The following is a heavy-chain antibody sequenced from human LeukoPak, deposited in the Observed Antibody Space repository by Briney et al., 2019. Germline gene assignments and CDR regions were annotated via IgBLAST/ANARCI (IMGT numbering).Heavy chain of an antibody. D-gene: IGHD6-6*01. CDR3: AGGRSGYSSSSGYLRYYYYYMDV. CDR2: INHSGST. CDR1: GGSFSGYY. Sequence: PSETLSLTCAVYGGSFSGYYWSWIRQPPGKGLEWIGEINHSGSTNYNPSLKSRVTISVDTSKNQFSLKLSSVTAADTAVYYCAGGRSGYSSSSGYLRYYYYYMDVWGKGTTVTVSS. V-gene: IGHV4-34*01. J-gene: IGHJ6*03.